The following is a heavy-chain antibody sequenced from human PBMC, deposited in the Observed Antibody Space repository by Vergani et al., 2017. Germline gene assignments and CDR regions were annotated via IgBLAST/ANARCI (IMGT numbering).Heavy chain of an antibody. J-gene: IGHJ4*02. Sequence: QVQLVESGGGVVQPGGSLRLSCVASGVAFSIYGMHWVRQAPGKGLEWVAFIRYDGSNKYYADSVKGRFTISRDNYKNTLYLQINSLRTDDTAVYYCAKEMSRGDNLHWGQGTLVTVSS. CDR1: GVAFSIYG. V-gene: IGHV3-30*02. CDR2: IRYDGSNK. CDR3: AKEMSRGDNLH. D-gene: IGHD1-1*01.